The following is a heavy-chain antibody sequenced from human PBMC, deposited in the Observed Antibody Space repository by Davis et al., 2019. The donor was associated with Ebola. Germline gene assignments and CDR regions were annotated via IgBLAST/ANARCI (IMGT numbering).Heavy chain of an antibody. CDR1: GFTFSNAW. Sequence: PGGSLRLSCAASGFTFSNAWMSWVRQAPGKGLEWVGRIKSKTDGGTTDYAAPVKGRFTISRDDSKNTLYLQMNSLKTEDTAVYYCTTDTYYYDSSGYRVPYYFDYWGQGTLVTVSS. J-gene: IGHJ4*02. CDR3: TTDTYYYDSSGYRVPYYFDY. CDR2: IKSKTDGGTT. V-gene: IGHV3-15*01. D-gene: IGHD3-22*01.